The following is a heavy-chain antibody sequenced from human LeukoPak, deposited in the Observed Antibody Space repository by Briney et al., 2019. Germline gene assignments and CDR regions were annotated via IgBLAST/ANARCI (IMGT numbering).Heavy chain of an antibody. J-gene: IGHJ4*02. CDR1: GFTFSAHP. D-gene: IGHD5-24*01. Sequence: GGSLRLSCAASGFTFSAHPMNWVRQAPGKGLEWLSNISRSGSHIYFADSVKGRFTISRDNAKNSLYLQMNSLRAEDTAVYYCARSKDGYRVFDYWGQGNLVTVSS. CDR3: ARSKDGYRVFDY. V-gene: IGHV3-48*01. CDR2: ISRSGSHI.